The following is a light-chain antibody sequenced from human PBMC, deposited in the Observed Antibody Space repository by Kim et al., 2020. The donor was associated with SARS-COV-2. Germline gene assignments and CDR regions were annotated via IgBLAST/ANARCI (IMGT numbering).Light chain of an antibody. CDR1: SSDVGGYNY. J-gene: IGLJ2*01. Sequence: QSALTRPASVSGSPGQSITISCTGTSSDVGGYNYVSWYQQHPGKAPKLMIYDVSNRPSGVSNRFSGSKSGNTASLTISGLQAEDEADYYCSSYTSSSTPVEFGGGTQLT. CDR3: SSYTSSSTPVE. CDR2: DVS. V-gene: IGLV2-14*03.